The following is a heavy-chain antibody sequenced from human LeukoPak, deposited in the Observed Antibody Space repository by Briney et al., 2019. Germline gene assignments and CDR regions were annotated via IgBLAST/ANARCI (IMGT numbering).Heavy chain of an antibody. Sequence: PGGSLRLSCAASGFTFSSYAMSWVRQAPGKGLEWVSAISGSGGSTYYADSVEGRFTISRDNPKNTLYLQMNSLRAEDTAVYYCAGPCSSWYIGAFDIWGQGTMVTVSS. V-gene: IGHV3-23*01. CDR3: AGPCSSWYIGAFDI. CDR1: GFTFSSYA. CDR2: ISGSGGST. J-gene: IGHJ3*02. D-gene: IGHD6-13*01.